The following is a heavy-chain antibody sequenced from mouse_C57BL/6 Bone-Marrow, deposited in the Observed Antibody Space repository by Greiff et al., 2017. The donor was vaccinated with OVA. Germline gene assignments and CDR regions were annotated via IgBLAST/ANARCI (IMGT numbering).Heavy chain of an antibody. J-gene: IGHJ2*01. CDR1: GYTFTSYW. CDR2: IHPKSGST. CDR3: ALYGSSYFFDY. Sequence: VQLPQPGAELVKPGASVKLSCKASGYTFTSYWMHWVKQRPGPGLEWIGMIHPKSGSTNYNEKFKSKATLTVDKSSSTAYMQLSSLTSEDSAVYYCALYGSSYFFDYWGQGTTLTVSS. D-gene: IGHD1-1*01. V-gene: IGHV1-64*01.